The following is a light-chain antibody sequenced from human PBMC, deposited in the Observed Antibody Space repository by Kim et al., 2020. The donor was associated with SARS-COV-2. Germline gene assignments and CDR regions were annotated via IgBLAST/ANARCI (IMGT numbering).Light chain of an antibody. CDR2: EVT. J-gene: IGLJ3*02. Sequence: GQTVTISCTGTRSDVGSYNRVSWYHQPPGTAPKLIIYEVTNRPSGVPHRFSGSKSGNTASLTISGLQAEDESDYYCSSQTNTGTWVFGGGTQLTVL. CDR3: SSQTNTGTWV. CDR1: RSDVGSYNR. V-gene: IGLV2-18*02.